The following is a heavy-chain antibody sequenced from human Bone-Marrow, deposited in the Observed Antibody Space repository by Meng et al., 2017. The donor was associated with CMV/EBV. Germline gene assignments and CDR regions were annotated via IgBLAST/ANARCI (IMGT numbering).Heavy chain of an antibody. CDR2: INPSGGST. CDR1: GYTFTSYY. J-gene: IGHJ3*02. Sequence: ASVKVSRKASGYTFTSYYMHWVRQAPGQGREWMGIINPSGGSTSYAQKFQGRVTMTRDTSTSTVYMELSSLRSEDTAVYYCARVGYDILTGYPADAFDIWGQGTMVTVSS. V-gene: IGHV1-46*01. CDR3: ARVGYDILTGYPADAFDI. D-gene: IGHD3-9*01.